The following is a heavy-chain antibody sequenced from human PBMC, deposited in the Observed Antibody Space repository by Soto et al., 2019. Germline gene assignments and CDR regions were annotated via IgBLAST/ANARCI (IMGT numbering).Heavy chain of an antibody. J-gene: IGHJ6*02. CDR2: IIPIFDTA. CDR1: GGTFSSYA. V-gene: IGHV1-69*12. Sequence: QVQLVQSGAEVKKPGSSVKVSCKASGGTFSSYAISWVRQAPGQGLEWMGGIIPIFDTADYAQKLQGRVTLTAEESTNTADLELSRLRPADTAVYYCAGHSSGVPAYYYGMDDWGPGTTVTVSS. D-gene: IGHD3-22*01. CDR3: AGHSSGVPAYYYGMDD.